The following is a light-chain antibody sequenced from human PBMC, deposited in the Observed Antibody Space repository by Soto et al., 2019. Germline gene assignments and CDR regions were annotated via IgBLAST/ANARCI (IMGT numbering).Light chain of an antibody. CDR3: QQYGSPQYT. V-gene: IGKV3-20*01. CDR2: GAS. CDR1: QSVSSSY. Sequence: EIVLTQSPGTLSLSPGERATLSCRASQSVSSSYLAWYQQKPGQAPRLLIYGASSRATGIPDRFSGSGSGKDFTLTISRLEPEDFAVYYCQQYGSPQYTFARGPSWRSN. J-gene: IGKJ2*01.